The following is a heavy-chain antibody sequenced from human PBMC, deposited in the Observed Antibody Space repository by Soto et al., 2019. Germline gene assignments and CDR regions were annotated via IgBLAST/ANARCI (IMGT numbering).Heavy chain of an antibody. CDR2: ISYDGSNK. V-gene: IGHV3-30-3*01. CDR1: GITFSSYA. CDR3: ARERSATDNWFDP. Sequence: QVQLVESGGGVVQPGRSMRLSCAASGITFSSYAMHWVRQAPGKGLEWVAVISYDGSNKYYADSVKGRFTISRDNSKNTRYLQMNSLRAEDTAVYYCARERSATDNWFDPWGQGTLVTVSS. D-gene: IGHD1-26*01. J-gene: IGHJ5*02.